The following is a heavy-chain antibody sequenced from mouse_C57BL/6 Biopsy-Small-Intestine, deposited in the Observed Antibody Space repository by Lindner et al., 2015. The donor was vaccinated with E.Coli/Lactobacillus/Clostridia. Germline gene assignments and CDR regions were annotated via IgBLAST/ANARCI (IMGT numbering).Heavy chain of an antibody. CDR1: GYVFTGYY. Sequence: SVKVSCKASGYVFTGYYIHWVRQAPGQGLEWMGWINPNSGGTNDAQRFQGRVTMTRDTSINTVYMELSGLRSDDTAVYFCARAIHHYYNGSGYSTIRGGRYFDNWGQGTLVTVSS. D-gene: IGHD1-2*01. J-gene: IGHJ2*01. V-gene: IGHV1-84*02. CDR2: INPNSGGT. CDR3: ARAIHHYYNGSGYSTIRGGRYFDN.